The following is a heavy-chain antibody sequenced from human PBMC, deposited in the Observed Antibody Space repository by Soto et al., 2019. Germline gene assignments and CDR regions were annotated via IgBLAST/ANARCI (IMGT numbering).Heavy chain of an antibody. CDR3: ARARGAMYFVY. Sequence: SETLSLTCTVSGGSISSGDYYWGWIRQPPGKGLEWIGYIYYSGSTYYNPSLMSRVTISVDTSKNQFSLKLSSVTAADTAVYYNARARGAMYFVYLPQAXLIPVPS. CDR1: GGSISSGDYY. CDR2: IYYSGST. J-gene: IGHJ4*02. D-gene: IGHD2-2*01. V-gene: IGHV4-30-4*01.